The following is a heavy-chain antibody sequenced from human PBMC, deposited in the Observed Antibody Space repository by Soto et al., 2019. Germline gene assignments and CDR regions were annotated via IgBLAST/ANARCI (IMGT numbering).Heavy chain of an antibody. CDR3: TTDRLNGDPRAFDI. V-gene: IGHV3-15*01. CDR1: GFTFSNAW. Sequence: EVQLVESGGGLVKPGGSLRLSCAVSGFTFSNAWMSWVRQAPGKGLEWVGRIKSKTDGGATDYAIHVKGRFTISRDDSKDTLYLQMNRLKTEDTAVFYCTTDRLNGDPRAFDIWGQGTMVTVSS. D-gene: IGHD4-17*01. J-gene: IGHJ3*02. CDR2: IKSKTDGGAT.